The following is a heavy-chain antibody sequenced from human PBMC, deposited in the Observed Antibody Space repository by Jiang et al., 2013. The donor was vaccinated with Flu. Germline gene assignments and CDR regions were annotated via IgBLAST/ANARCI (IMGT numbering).Heavy chain of an antibody. J-gene: IGHJ4*02. D-gene: IGHD6-13*01. CDR1: GFTFSSYS. V-gene: IGHV3-48*02. CDR3: ARVYSSSWYHGWAFDY. CDR2: ISSSSSTI. Sequence: VQLLESGGGLVQPGGSLRLSCAASGFTFSSYSMNWVRQAPGKGLEWVSYISSSSSTIYYADSVKGRFTISRDNAKNSLYLQMNSLRDEDTAVYYCARVYSSSWYHGWAFDYVGPGNPGHRLL.